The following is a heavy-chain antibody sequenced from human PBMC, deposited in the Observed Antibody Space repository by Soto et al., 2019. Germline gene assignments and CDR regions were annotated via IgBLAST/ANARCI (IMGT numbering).Heavy chain of an antibody. D-gene: IGHD5-12*01. J-gene: IGHJ5*02. CDR3: AIFSDGYNNNWFDP. V-gene: IGHV3-21*01. CDR2: ISSSSSYI. CDR1: GFTFSRYS. Sequence: PGGSLRLSCAASGFTFSRYSLNWVRQAPGKGLEWVSSISSSSSYIYYGDSVKGRFTISRDNAKNSLYLQMNDLRAEDTAIYYCAIFSDGYNNNWFDPWGQGTLVTVSS.